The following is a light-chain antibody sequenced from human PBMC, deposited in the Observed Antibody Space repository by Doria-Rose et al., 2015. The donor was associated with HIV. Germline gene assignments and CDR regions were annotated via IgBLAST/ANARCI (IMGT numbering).Light chain of an antibody. Sequence: TQSPATLSVSPGERATLSCRASQGIGSDLAWYQHKPGQAPRLLIYRASIRATGIPPRFTGGGSGTEFTLTISSLQSEDFAVYFCQQYSQWPPYTFGQGAKLEVK. CDR3: QQYSQWPPYT. V-gene: IGKV3-15*01. CDR2: RAS. CDR1: QGIGSD. J-gene: IGKJ2*01.